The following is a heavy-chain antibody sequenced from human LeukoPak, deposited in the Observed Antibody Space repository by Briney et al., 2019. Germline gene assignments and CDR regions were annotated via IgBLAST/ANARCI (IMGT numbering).Heavy chain of an antibody. CDR1: GYSFTSYW. V-gene: IGHV5-51*01. CDR3: ARDPDSITIFGVVTETISRY. Sequence: GESLQISCKGSGYSFTSYWIGWVRQLPGKGLEWMGIIYPGDSDTRYSPSFQGQVTISADKSISTAYMELSRLRSDDTAVYYCARDPDSITIFGVVTETISRYWGQGTLVTVSS. J-gene: IGHJ4*02. D-gene: IGHD3-3*01. CDR2: IYPGDSDT.